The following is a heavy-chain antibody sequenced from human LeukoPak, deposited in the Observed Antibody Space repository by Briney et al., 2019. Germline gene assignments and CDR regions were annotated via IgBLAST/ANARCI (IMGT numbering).Heavy chain of an antibody. CDR1: GGTFSSYA. V-gene: IGHV1-69*05. CDR3: ARVRGYSGYDPYYFDY. Sequence: ASVKVSCKASGGTFSSYAISWVRQAPGQGLEWMGGIIPIFGTANYAQKFQGRVTITTDESTSTAYMELSSLRSDDTAVYYCARVRGYSGYDPYYFDYWGQGTLVTVSS. CDR2: IIPIFGTA. J-gene: IGHJ4*02. D-gene: IGHD5-12*01.